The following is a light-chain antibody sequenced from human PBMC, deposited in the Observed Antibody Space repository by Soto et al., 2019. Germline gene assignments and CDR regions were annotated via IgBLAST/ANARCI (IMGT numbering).Light chain of an antibody. CDR1: QSVSTY. J-gene: IGKJ5*01. CDR3: QQRSNWPSMS. Sequence: EIVLTQSPATLSLSPGERATLSCRASQSVSTYLAWYQHKPGQAPRLLIYDASTRATDIPARFSGSGSGTDFTLTISSLESEDSAIYYCQQRSNWPSMSFGQGTRPEIK. CDR2: DAS. V-gene: IGKV3-11*01.